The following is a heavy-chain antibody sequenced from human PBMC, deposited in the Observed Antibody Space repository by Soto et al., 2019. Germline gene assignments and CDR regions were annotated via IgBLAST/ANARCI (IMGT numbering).Heavy chain of an antibody. CDR2: IKEDGSRK. CDR1: GFIFSDYW. CDR3: VSFEAIGS. Sequence: EVQLVESGGGLVQPGGSLRLSCAASGFIFSDYWMAWVRQAPGKGLEWVANIKEDGSRKYYMECAKGRITISRDNAKNSLFLQMNSLRVEDTAVYYCVSFEAIGSWGQGTLVTVSS. J-gene: IGHJ4*02. V-gene: IGHV3-7*01.